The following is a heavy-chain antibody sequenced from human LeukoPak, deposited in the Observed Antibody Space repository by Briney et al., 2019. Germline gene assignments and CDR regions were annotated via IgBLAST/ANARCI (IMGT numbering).Heavy chain of an antibody. V-gene: IGHV3-21*01. D-gene: IGHD1-20*01. J-gene: IGHJ4*02. Sequence: PGGSLRLSRAASGFTFSSYSMNWVRQAPGKGLEWVSSISSSSSYIYYADSVKGRFTISRDNAKNSLYLQMNSLRAEDTAVYYCARDHNWNDEVTFDYWGQGTLVTVSS. CDR2: ISSSSSYI. CDR1: GFTFSSYS. CDR3: ARDHNWNDEVTFDY.